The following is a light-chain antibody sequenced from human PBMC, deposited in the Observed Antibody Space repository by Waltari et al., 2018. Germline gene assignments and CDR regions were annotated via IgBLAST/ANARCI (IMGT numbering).Light chain of an antibody. V-gene: IGLV2-14*03. J-gene: IGLJ3*02. CDR3: SSYTTNTRV. CDR1: SGDLVICKL. CDR2: DVS. Sequence: QSALTQPASVYGSPGQSITISRTGTSGDLVICKLSPWYQQYPGKAPKLMIYDVSSRPSGVSARFSGSKSGNTASLTISGLQVEDEADYYCSSYTTNTRVFGGGTKLTVL.